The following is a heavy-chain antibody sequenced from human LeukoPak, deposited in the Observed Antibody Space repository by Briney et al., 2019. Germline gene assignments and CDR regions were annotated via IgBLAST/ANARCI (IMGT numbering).Heavy chain of an antibody. D-gene: IGHD3-22*01. CDR1: GFTFRDYW. V-gene: IGHV3-23*01. CDR3: VKDQTYYYDSSGYL. Sequence: GGSLRLSCAASGFTFRDYWMTWVRQAPRKGLEWVSAISDSGHSTYYADSVEGRFTVSRDNSKNTLYLQMNSLRVEDTAVYYCVKDQTYYYDSSGYLWGQGALVTVSS. CDR2: ISDSGHST. J-gene: IGHJ4*02.